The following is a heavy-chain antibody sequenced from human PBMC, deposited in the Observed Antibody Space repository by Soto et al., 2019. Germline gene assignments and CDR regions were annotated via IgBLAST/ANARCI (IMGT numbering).Heavy chain of an antibody. CDR3: ARGRLGSSGIFDF. J-gene: IGHJ4*02. Sequence: EVQLVESGGGLVQPGGSLRLSCVASGFTFSNYWMSWVRQAPGKGLEWVANIKQDGSEKYYVDSVEGRFTISRDNAKNSLYLQMNSLRAEDTAVYNCARGRLGSSGIFDFWGQGTLVTVSS. CDR1: GFTFSNYW. D-gene: IGHD6-19*01. CDR2: IKQDGSEK. V-gene: IGHV3-7*01.